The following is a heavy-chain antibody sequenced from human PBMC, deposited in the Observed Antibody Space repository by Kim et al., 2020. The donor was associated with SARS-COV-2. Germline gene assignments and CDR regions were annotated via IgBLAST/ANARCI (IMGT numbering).Heavy chain of an antibody. CDR1: GGSISSSSYY. J-gene: IGHJ4*02. V-gene: IGHV4-39*01. Sequence: SETLSLTCTVSGGSISSSSYYWGWNRQPPGKGLEWIGSIYYSGSTYYNPSLNSRVTISVATSQNQFSLKLSSVTAADTAVYYCAGHTDVASGGPSFDYWGQGTLVTVSS. D-gene: IGHD3-10*01. CDR2: IYYSGST. CDR3: AGHTDVASGGPSFDY.